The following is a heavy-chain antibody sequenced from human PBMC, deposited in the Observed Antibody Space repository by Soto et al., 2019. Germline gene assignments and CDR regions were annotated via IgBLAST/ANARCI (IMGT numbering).Heavy chain of an antibody. J-gene: IGHJ6*02. CDR3: ARVGKYYDFWSGYGTGDDYYGMEV. D-gene: IGHD3-3*01. CDR2: LSAYTGNT. CDR1: GYTFTSYV. V-gene: IGHV1-18*04. Sequence: ASVKFSCNASGYTFTSYVISWVRQAPGQGLECIVWLSAYTGNTNSVKNLQGRVTMTTALSTSTAYMEVRSPRSADTSVYYCARVGKYYDFWSGYGTGDDYYGMEVSG.